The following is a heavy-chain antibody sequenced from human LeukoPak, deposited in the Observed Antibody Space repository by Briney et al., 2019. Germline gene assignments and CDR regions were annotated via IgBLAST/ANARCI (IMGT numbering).Heavy chain of an antibody. Sequence: SETLSLTRIVSGVSISIYYWNWIRQPPGKGLEWIGYIYNSGSTDYNPSLKRRVTISADTSKNQFSLKLTSVTAADTAVYYCARDRELGSWGQGILVTVSS. D-gene: IGHD3-16*01. CDR3: ARDRELGS. V-gene: IGHV4-59*01. CDR1: GVSISIYY. J-gene: IGHJ5*02. CDR2: IYNSGST.